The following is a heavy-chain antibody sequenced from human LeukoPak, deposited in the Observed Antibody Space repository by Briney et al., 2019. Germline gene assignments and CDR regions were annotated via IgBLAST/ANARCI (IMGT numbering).Heavy chain of an antibody. V-gene: IGHV1-18*01. CDR1: GYTFTSYG. CDR2: ISAYNGNT. D-gene: IGHD4-17*01. Sequence: ASVKVSCKASGYTFTSYGISWVRQAPGQGLEWMGWISAYNGNTNYAQKLQGRVTMTTDTSTSTAYMELRSLRSDDTAVYYCARDHISDYGFWGWFDPWGQGTLVTVSS. CDR3: ARDHISDYGFWGWFDP. J-gene: IGHJ5*02.